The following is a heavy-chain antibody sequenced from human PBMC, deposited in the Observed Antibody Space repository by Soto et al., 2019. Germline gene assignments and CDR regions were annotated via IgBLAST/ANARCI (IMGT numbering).Heavy chain of an antibody. Sequence: GGSLRLSCAASGFTFSSYSMNWVRQAPGKGLEWVSYISSSSSTIYYADSVKGRFTISRDNAKNSLYLQMNSLRSEDTAVYYCAVGVAGTVGYYYYGMDVWGQGTTVTVSS. CDR1: GFTFSSYS. CDR3: AVGVAGTVGYYYYGMDV. J-gene: IGHJ6*02. V-gene: IGHV3-48*01. CDR2: ISSSSSTI. D-gene: IGHD6-19*01.